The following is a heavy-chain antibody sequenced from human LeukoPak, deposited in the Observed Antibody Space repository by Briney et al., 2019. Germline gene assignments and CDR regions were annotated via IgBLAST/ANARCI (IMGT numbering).Heavy chain of an antibody. D-gene: IGHD6-13*01. J-gene: IGHJ5*02. CDR2: ISGSGGST. Sequence: GGSLRLSCAASGFTFSSYAMSWVRQAPGKGLEWVSAISGSGGSTYYADSVKGRFTISRDNSKNTLYLQMNSLRAEDTAVYYCARSVIAAAPPNWFDPWDQGTLVTVSS. CDR3: ARSVIAAAPPNWFDP. CDR1: GFTFSSYA. V-gene: IGHV3-23*01.